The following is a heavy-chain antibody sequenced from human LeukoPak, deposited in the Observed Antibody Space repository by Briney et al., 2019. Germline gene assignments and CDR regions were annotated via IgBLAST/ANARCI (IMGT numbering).Heavy chain of an antibody. D-gene: IGHD5-18*01. CDR3: ARHLSGVTGYTYGRGIDF. Sequence: RSLSLSCAASGFTFSSYFMSWVRQAPGKGLEWVANIKKDGSEKYYLDSVKGRFTISRDNAKTSLYLQMISLRAEDTAVYYCARHLSGVTGYTYGRGIDFWGQGTLVTVSS. J-gene: IGHJ4*02. CDR1: GFTFSSYF. V-gene: IGHV3-7*01. CDR2: IKKDGSEK.